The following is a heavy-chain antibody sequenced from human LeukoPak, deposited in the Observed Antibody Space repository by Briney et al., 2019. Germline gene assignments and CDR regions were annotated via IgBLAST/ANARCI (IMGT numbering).Heavy chain of an antibody. V-gene: IGHV3-11*04. CDR3: ARDANLYYDYVWGSSY. J-gene: IGHJ4*02. D-gene: IGHD3-16*01. Sequence: TGGSLRLSCAASGFTFSDYYMSWLRQARGKGLEWVSYISSSGSNIYYADYVKGRFTISRDNAKNSLYLQMNSLRAEDTAVYYCARDANLYYDYVWGSSYWGQGTLVTVSS. CDR1: GFTFSDYY. CDR2: ISSSGSNI.